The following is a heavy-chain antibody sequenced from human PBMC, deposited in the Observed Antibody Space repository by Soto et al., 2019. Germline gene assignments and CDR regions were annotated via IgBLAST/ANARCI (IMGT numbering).Heavy chain of an antibody. V-gene: IGHV3-43*01. CDR1: GFTFDDYT. CDR2: ISWDGGST. D-gene: IGHD3-10*01. CDR3: AKDAHPGVESDWYFDL. J-gene: IGHJ2*01. Sequence: GGSLRLSCAASGFTFDDYTMHWVRQAPGKGLEWVSLISWDGGSTYYADSVKGRFTISRDNSKNSLYLQMNSLRTEDTALYYCAKDAHPGVESDWYFDLWGRGTLVTVSS.